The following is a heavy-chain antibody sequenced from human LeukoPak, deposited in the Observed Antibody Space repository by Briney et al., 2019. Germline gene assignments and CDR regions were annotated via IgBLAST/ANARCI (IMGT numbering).Heavy chain of an antibody. D-gene: IGHD3-22*01. CDR1: GGTFSSYA. Sequence: ASVKVSCKASGGTFSSYAISWVRQAPGQGLEWMGGIIPIFGTANYAQKFQGRVTITADESTSTAYMELSSLRSEDTAVYYCARGHHYYDSSGYYDYWGQGTLVTVSS. J-gene: IGHJ4*02. CDR3: ARGHHYYDSSGYYDY. V-gene: IGHV1-69*13. CDR2: IIPIFGTA.